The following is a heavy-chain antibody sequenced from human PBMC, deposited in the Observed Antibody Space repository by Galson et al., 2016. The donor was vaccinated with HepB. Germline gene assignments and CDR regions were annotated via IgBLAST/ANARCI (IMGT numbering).Heavy chain of an antibody. D-gene: IGHD6-19*01. CDR3: ARVTLSGWYFDY. CDR1: GFTFESYG. Sequence: SLRLSCAASGFTFESYGMHWVRQAPGKGLEWVAVIYYDGKNEYYADSVKGRFTISRDNSKGTLYLQMNSLRADDTAVYYCARVTLSGWYFDYWGQGILVTVSS. CDR2: IYYDGKNE. V-gene: IGHV3-33*08. J-gene: IGHJ4*02.